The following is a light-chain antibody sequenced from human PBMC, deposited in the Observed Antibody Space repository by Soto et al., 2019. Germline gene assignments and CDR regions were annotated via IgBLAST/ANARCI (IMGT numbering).Light chain of an antibody. V-gene: IGKV1-5*03. CDR3: QQYNSYSIT. Sequence: DIQMTQSPSSLSASVGDRVTLTCRASQSISSWLAWYQHKPGKAPKLLIYKASTLESGVPSRFSGSGSGTEFTLTISSLQPDDFATYYCQQYNSYSITFGQGTRLEI. CDR1: QSISSW. J-gene: IGKJ5*01. CDR2: KAS.